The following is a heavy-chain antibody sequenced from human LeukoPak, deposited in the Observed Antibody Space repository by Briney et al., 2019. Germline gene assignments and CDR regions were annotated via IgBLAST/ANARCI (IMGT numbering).Heavy chain of an antibody. Sequence: PGGSLRLSCVASGFTFSSYWMHWVRQVPGRGPEWVANVNRDGSETYYLDSVKGRFTISKDNAKNSLYLQMNSLRAEDTALYHCARNNGMDVWGQGTTVIVSS. V-gene: IGHV3-7*03. CDR3: ARNNGMDV. CDR2: VNRDGSET. J-gene: IGHJ6*02. CDR1: GFTFSSYW.